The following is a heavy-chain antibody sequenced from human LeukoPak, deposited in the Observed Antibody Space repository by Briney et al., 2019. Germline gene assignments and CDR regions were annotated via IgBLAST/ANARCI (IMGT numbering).Heavy chain of an antibody. V-gene: IGHV3-74*01. CDR1: GFTFSSYW. D-gene: IGHD3-3*01. CDR2: INSDGSST. J-gene: IGHJ4*02. Sequence: GGSLRLSCAASGFTFSSYWMHWVRQAPGKGLVWVSRINSDGSSTSYADSVKGRFTISRDNSKKALYLQMSSLRPEDTAVYYCAKDDADWSEGFYWGQGTLVTVSP. CDR3: AKDDADWSEGFY.